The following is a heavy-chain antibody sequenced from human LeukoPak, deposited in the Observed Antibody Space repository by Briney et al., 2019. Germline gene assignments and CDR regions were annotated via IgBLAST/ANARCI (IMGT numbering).Heavy chain of an antibody. D-gene: IGHD3-10*02. V-gene: IGHV3-21*04. J-gene: IGHJ6*02. CDR3: ARDLHYYVAMDV. CDR1: GFTFSDSG. Sequence: GGSLRLSCAASGFTFSDSGMNWVRQAPGKGLEWVSYISSSSSYIYYADSVKGRFTICRDNAKSALYLQMGGLRAEDTARDYCARDLHYYVAMDVWGQGTTVTVSS. CDR2: ISSSSSYI.